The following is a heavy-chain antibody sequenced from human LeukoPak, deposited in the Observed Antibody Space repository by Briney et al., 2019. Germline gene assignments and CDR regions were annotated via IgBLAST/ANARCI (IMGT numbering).Heavy chain of an antibody. CDR3: ARVQCTTTSCERRDYYMDV. D-gene: IGHD2-2*01. J-gene: IGHJ6*03. V-gene: IGHV4-4*02. CDR2: IYHSGST. Sequence: PSETLSLTCAVSGGSISSSNWWSWVRQPPGKGLEWIGEIYHSGSTNYNPSLKSRVTISVDKSKNQFSLKLSSVTAADTAVYYCARVQCTTTSCERRDYYMDVWGKGTTVTVSS. CDR1: GGSISSSNW.